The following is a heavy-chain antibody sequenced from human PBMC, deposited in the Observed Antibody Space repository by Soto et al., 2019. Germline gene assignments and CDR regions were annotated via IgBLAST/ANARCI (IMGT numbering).Heavy chain of an antibody. Sequence: QVQLVQSGAEVKKPGSSVKVSCKASGGTFSSYTISWVRQAPGQGLEWMGRIIPILGIANYAQKFQGRVTMPADKSTSTAYRELSSLRSEDTAVYYCARDLGYDSSGYYYQYQSNWFDPWGQGTLVTVSS. J-gene: IGHJ5*02. D-gene: IGHD3-22*01. CDR3: ARDLGYDSSGYYYQYQSNWFDP. V-gene: IGHV1-69*08. CDR1: GGTFSSYT. CDR2: IIPILGIA.